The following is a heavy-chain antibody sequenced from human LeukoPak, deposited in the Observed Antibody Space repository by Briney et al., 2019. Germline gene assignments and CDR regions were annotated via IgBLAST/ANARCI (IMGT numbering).Heavy chain of an antibody. Sequence: GGSLRLSCAASGFTFSSYGMHWVRQAPGKGLEWVACIRYDGSNKYYADSVKGRFTISRDNSKNTLYLQMNSLRAEDTAVYYCAKDLGRIVGATTFDYWGQGTLVTVSS. V-gene: IGHV3-30*02. J-gene: IGHJ4*02. CDR3: AKDLGRIVGATTFDY. CDR1: GFTFSSYG. D-gene: IGHD1-26*01. CDR2: IRYDGSNK.